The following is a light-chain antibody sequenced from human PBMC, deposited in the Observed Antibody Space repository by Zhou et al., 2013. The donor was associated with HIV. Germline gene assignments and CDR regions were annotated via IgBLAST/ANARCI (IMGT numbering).Light chain of an antibody. J-gene: IGKJ4*01. V-gene: IGKV1-5*01. CDR1: QSVSTY. CDR3: QQYKTVPLT. Sequence: DIQMTQSPSTLSASVGDRIIITCRASQSVSTYLAWYQQRPGRAPKLLVSGASTLESGVPSRFSGSGSGTEFSLTITALQPDDFATYFCQQYKTVPLTFGGGTRV. CDR2: GAS.